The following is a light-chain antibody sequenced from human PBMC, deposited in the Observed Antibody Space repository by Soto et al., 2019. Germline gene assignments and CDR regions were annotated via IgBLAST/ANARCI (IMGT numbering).Light chain of an antibody. CDR2: GTS. J-gene: IGKJ1*01. CDR3: QQCGSLPGT. V-gene: IGKV3-20*01. Sequence: ETVLTQSPGTLSLSPGERATLSCRASQSANGNYLAWYQQKPGQAPRLLIYGTSSRATGIPDRFSGSGSGTDFTLTISRLEPEDFAVYYCQQCGSLPGTFGQGTKVDIK. CDR1: QSANGNY.